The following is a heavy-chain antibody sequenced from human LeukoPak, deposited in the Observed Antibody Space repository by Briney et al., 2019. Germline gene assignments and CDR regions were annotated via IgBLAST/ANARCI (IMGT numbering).Heavy chain of an antibody. CDR1: GYAFTTYG. CDR3: ARTSESGWREFDC. Sequence: GASVKVSYKASGYAFTTYGVSWVRQAPGQGLEWMGWISAYNGNTNYAQKFQGRVTMTTDTSTTTAYLEVRSLRSDDTAVYYCARTSESGWREFDCWGQGPLVTVSS. D-gene: IGHD6-19*01. CDR2: ISAYNGNT. J-gene: IGHJ4*02. V-gene: IGHV1-18*01.